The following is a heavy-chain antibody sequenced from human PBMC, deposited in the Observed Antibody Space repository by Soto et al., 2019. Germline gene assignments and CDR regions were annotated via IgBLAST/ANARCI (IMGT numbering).Heavy chain of an antibody. Sequence: EVQVVESGGGLVQPGGSLRLSCVASGFTFNHFWISWVRQAPGKGLEWVANIKEDGSVEDYVDSVKGRFTISRDNTKNSLYLQMTVLRVEDTAVYFCVAQVLRMDVWGQGATVTVSS. CDR2: IKEDGSVE. CDR3: VAQVLRMDV. D-gene: IGHD3-9*01. V-gene: IGHV3-7*01. J-gene: IGHJ6*02. CDR1: GFTFNHFW.